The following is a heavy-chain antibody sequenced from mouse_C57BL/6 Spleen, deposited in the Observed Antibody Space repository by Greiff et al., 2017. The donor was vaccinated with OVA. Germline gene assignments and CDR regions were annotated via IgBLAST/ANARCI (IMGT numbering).Heavy chain of an antibody. V-gene: IGHV5-6*01. CDR2: ISSGGSYT. CDR1: GFTFSSYG. J-gene: IGHJ3*01. CDR3: ARKVDGYYPFAY. Sequence: EVQLQQSGGDLVKPGGSLKLSCAASGFTFSSYGMSWVRQTPDKRLEWVATISSGGSYTYYPDSVKGRFTISRDNAKNTLYLQMSSLKSEDTAMYYCARKVDGYYPFAYWGQGTLVTVSA. D-gene: IGHD2-3*01.